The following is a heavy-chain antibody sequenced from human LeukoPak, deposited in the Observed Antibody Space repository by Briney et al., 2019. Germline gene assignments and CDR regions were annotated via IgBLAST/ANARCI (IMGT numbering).Heavy chain of an antibody. J-gene: IGHJ5*02. CDR2: INPNSGGT. CDR3: ARGPRSIAARRGNWFDP. Sequence: GASVKVSCKASGYTFTGHYIHWGRQAPGQGLEWMGRINPNSGGTNYAQKFQIRVTMSRDTSISTAYMELSRLRSDDTAVYYCARGPRSIAARRGNWFDPWGQGTLVSVSS. D-gene: IGHD6-6*01. V-gene: IGHV1-2*06. CDR1: GYTFTGHY.